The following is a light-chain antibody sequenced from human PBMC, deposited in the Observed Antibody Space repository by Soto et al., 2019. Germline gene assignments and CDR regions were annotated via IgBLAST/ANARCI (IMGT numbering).Light chain of an antibody. CDR2: ATS. CDR3: QQSYTTPRT. CDR1: QSISKY. Sequence: DIQMTQSPSSLSASVGDRVTITCRASQSISKYLKWYQQNPGKAPNLLIYATSNLQSGVPSRFSGSGSGTDFTLTITSLQAEDFATYYCQQSYTTPRTFGQGTKLEIK. V-gene: IGKV1-39*01. J-gene: IGKJ2*01.